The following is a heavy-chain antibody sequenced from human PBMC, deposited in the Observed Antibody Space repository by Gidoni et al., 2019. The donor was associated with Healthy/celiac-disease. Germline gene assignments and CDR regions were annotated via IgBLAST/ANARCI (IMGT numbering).Heavy chain of an antibody. D-gene: IGHD3-22*01. V-gene: IGHV3-15*01. Sequence: EVQLVESGGGLVKPGGSLRLPCAASGFPFSNAWMSWVRQAPGKGLEWVGRIKSKTDGGTTDYAAPVKGRFTISRDDSKNTLYLQMNSLKTEDTAVYYCTTDTPSYYYDSSGTIDYWGQGTLVTVSS. CDR2: IKSKTDGGTT. CDR3: TTDTPSYYYDSSGTIDY. CDR1: GFPFSNAW. J-gene: IGHJ4*02.